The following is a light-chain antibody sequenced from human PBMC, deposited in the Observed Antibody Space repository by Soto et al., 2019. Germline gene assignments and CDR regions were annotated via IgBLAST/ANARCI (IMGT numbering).Light chain of an antibody. V-gene: IGLV2-8*01. CDR2: EVN. CDR1: SSDIGAYNS. Sequence: QSALTQPPSASGSPGQSVTISCTGTSSDIGAYNSVSWYQQHPGKAPQLMIYEVNKRPSGVPDRFSGSKSGNTASLTVSGLQAEDEADYYCSSSAGSNTFVVFGGRTKLTVL. CDR3: SSSAGSNTFVV. J-gene: IGLJ2*01.